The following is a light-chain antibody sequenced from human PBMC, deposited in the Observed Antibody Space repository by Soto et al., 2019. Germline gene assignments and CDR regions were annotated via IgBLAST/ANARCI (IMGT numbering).Light chain of an antibody. J-gene: IGLJ1*01. V-gene: IGLV2-8*01. CDR2: EIS. CDR3: SSYRSSSTV. Sequence: QSVLTQPPSASGSPGQSVTISCTGTSSDVGDNKYVSWYQQQPGKAPKVIIYEISERPSGVPDRFSGSKSGNTASLTVSGLRAEDEADYYCSSYRSSSTVFGTGTKLTVL. CDR1: SSDVGDNKY.